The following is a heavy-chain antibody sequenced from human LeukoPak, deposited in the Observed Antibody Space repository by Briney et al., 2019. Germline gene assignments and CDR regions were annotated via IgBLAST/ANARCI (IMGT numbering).Heavy chain of an antibody. CDR2: INNNGGST. Sequence: GGSLRLSCSASGFTFSSDAMHWVRQAPGKGLEYVSGINNNGGSTYYADSVKGRFTISRDNSKNTLYLQMSSLRTEDTAVYYCGKGGSRPWFLAGGVFGWWGQGTLGNVFS. CDR1: GFTFSSDA. CDR3: GKGGSRPWFLAGGVFGW. V-gene: IGHV3-64D*08. J-gene: IGHJ4*02. D-gene: IGHD6-19*01.